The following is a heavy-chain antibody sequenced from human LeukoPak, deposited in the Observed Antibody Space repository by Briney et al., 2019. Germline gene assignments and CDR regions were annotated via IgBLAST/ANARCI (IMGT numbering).Heavy chain of an antibody. CDR2: ISAYNGST. CDR1: AYTFTSYG. Sequence: GASVKVSFTASAYTFTSYGITWVRQSPGQGLEWMGWISAYNGSTNYAQKLQGRVTMTTDTSTSTAYMELRSLRSGDTAVYYCARDVGHLKHYYYYFGMDVWGQGTTVTVSS. V-gene: IGHV1-18*01. CDR3: ARDVGHLKHYYYYFGMDV. J-gene: IGHJ6*02.